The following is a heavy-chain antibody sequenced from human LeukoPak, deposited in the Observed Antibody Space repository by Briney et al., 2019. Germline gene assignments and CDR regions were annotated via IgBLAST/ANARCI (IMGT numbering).Heavy chain of an antibody. CDR3: ARGIAAAGTEEGYYFDY. D-gene: IGHD6-13*01. J-gene: IGHJ4*02. Sequence: SETLSLTPTVSVGSISSGGYYWSWIRQHPGECLEWIGYIYYSGSTSYNHSLKSRVTISVDTSKNRFSLKLSSATAADTAVYYCARGIAAAGTEEGYYFDYWGQGTLVTVSS. CDR2: IYYSGST. V-gene: IGHV4-31*03. CDR1: VGSISSGGYY.